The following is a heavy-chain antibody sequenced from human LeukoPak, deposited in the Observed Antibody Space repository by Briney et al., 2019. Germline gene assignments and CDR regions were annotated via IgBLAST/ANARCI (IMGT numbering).Heavy chain of an antibody. Sequence: SETLSLTCTVSGGSISSYYWSWIRQPPGKGLEWIGYMYYSGSTNYNPSLKSRVTISVDTSKNQFSLKLSSVTAADTAVYYCARVWAPGYYYYMDVWGKGTTVTVSS. CDR2: MYYSGST. J-gene: IGHJ6*03. CDR1: GGSISSYY. CDR3: ARVWAPGYYYYMDV. D-gene: IGHD3-16*01. V-gene: IGHV4-59*08.